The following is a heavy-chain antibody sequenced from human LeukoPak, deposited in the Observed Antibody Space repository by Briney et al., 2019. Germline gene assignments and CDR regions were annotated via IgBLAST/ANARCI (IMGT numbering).Heavy chain of an antibody. CDR2: ISGSGGST. CDR1: GFTFSSYA. Sequence: TGGSLRLSCAASGFTFSSYAMSWVRQAPGKGLEWVSAISGSGGSTYYADSVKGRFTISRDNSKNTLYLQMNSLRAEDTAVYYCARDSYYDSSGRNTPFDYWGQGTLVTVSS. CDR3: ARDSYYDSSGRNTPFDY. V-gene: IGHV3-23*01. D-gene: IGHD3-22*01. J-gene: IGHJ4*02.